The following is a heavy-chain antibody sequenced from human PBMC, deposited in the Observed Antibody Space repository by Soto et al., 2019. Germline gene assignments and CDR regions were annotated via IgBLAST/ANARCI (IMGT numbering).Heavy chain of an antibody. J-gene: IGHJ4*02. V-gene: IGHV3-30*18. CDR1: GFTFSSYG. CDR2: ITYDGSNK. CDR3: AKSDRRAWSSHY. D-gene: IGHD6-19*01. Sequence: PGGSLRLSCAASGFTFSSYGMHWVRQAPGRGLGWVAVITYDGSNKYYADFVKGRFTSSRDNSKNTLYLQMNSLRAEDTAVYYFAKSDRRAWSSHYWGPGTLVTVSS.